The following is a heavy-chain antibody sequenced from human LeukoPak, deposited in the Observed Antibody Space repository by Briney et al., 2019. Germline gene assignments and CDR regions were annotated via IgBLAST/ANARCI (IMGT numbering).Heavy chain of an antibody. V-gene: IGHV1-69*13. J-gene: IGHJ4*02. D-gene: IGHD6-6*01. Sequence: GASVKVSCKASGGTFSRFTISWVRQAPRQGFEWMGGITPIFGTANYAQKFQGRVTITADESTSTAYMELSSLRSEDTAVYYCARDGYSSSSFTPFDYWGQGTLVTVSS. CDR1: GGTFSRFT. CDR2: ITPIFGTA. CDR3: ARDGYSSSSFTPFDY.